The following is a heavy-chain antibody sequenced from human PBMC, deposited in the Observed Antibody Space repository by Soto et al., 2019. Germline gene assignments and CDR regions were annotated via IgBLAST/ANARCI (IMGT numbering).Heavy chain of an antibody. CDR2: IYYSGST. J-gene: IGHJ4*02. D-gene: IGHD3-22*01. CDR3: ARGRYYDSSGYYYGPSYFDY. V-gene: IGHV4-39*01. Sequence: SETLSLTCTVSGGSISSSSYYWGWIRQPPGKGLEWIGSIYYSGSTYYNPSLKSRVTISVDTSKNQFSLKLSSVTAADTAVYYCARGRYYDSSGYYYGPSYFDYWGQGTLVTVSS. CDR1: GGSISSSSYY.